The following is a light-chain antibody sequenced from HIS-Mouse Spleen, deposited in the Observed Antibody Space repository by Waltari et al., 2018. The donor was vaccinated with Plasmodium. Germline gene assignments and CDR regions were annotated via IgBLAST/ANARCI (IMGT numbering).Light chain of an antibody. CDR1: RRDVGGYNY. Sequence: QSALTQPASVSGSPGQSLTISCTGTRRDVGGYNYVPWYQQHPGKAPKLMIYDVSNRPSGVSNRFSGPKSGNTASLTISGLQAEDEADYYCSSYTSSSTLVFGGGTKLTVL. CDR2: DVS. CDR3: SSYTSSSTLV. V-gene: IGLV2-14*03. J-gene: IGLJ2*01.